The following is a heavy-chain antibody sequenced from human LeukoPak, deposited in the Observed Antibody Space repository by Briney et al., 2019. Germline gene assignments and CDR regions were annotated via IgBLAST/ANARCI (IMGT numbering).Heavy chain of an antibody. D-gene: IGHD6-19*01. CDR2: IYHSGST. V-gene: IGHV4-38-2*02. J-gene: IGHJ5*02. CDR1: GYSISSGYY. CDR3: ARDDLYSSGWSPTFDP. Sequence: PSETLSLTCTVPGYSISSGYYWGWIRQPPGKGLEWIGSIYHSGSTYYNPSLKSRVTISVDTSKNQFSLKLSSVTAADTAVYYCARDDLYSSGWSPTFDPWGQGTLVTVSS.